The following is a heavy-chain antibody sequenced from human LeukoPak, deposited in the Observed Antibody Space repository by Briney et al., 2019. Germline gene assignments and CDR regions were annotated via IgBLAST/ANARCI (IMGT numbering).Heavy chain of an antibody. D-gene: IGHD6-13*01. CDR3: ARDGDTAAAGYYFDS. J-gene: IGHJ4*02. CDR2: ISNDGNDK. Sequence: GGSLRLSCAASGFTFSNYAMHWVRQAPGKRLEWVAVISNDGNDKYNADSVKGRFTISRDNSKNMVYLQTNSLRVEDTAVYYCARDGDTAAAGYYFDSWGQGTLVTVSS. CDR1: GFTFSNYA. V-gene: IGHV3-30-3*01.